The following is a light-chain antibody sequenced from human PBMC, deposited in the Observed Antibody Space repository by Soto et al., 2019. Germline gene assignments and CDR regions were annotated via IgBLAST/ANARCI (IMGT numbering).Light chain of an antibody. CDR3: AAWDDSLNGL. V-gene: IGLV1-44*01. CDR1: SSNIGSYT. J-gene: IGLJ2*01. CDR2: SDN. Sequence: QSVLTQPPSASGTPGQRVTISCSGSSSNIGSYTVNWYQQLPGTAPKLLIYSDNQRPSGVPDRFSGSKSGTSASLGISGLQSEDEADYYCAAWDDSLNGLFGGGTKLTVL.